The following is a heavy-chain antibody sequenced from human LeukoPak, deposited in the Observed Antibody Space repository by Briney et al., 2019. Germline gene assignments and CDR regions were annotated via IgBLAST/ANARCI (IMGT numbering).Heavy chain of an antibody. J-gene: IGHJ4*02. CDR3: ARHSPPNWSGYSTPFDY. D-gene: IGHD3-3*01. CDR1: GGSISRSSYY. CDR2: IYYSGST. V-gene: IGHV4-39*01. Sequence: SETLSLTYTVSGGSISRSSYYWGWIRQPPGKGLEWMGSIYYSGSTYYNPPLKSRVTISVATSTNQYSLKLSSGSAADTAVYYCARHSPPNWSGYSTPFDYWGQGTLVTVSS.